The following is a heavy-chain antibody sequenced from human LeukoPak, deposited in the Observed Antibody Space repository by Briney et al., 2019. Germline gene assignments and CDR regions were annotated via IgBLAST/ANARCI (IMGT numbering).Heavy chain of an antibody. CDR1: GYTFTSYY. CDR3: ASIASDSSGYNDY. J-gene: IGHJ4*02. Sequence: APVKVSCKASGYTFTSYYMHWVRQAPGQGLEWMGWINPNSGGTNYAQKFQGRVTMTRDTSISTAYMELSRLRSDDTAVYYCASIASDSSGYNDYWGQGTLVTVSS. CDR2: INPNSGGT. D-gene: IGHD3-22*01. V-gene: IGHV1-2*02.